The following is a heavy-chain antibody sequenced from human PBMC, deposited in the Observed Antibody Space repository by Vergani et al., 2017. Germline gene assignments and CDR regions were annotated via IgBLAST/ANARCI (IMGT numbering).Heavy chain of an antibody. CDR1: GGLFRGYY. V-gene: IGHV4-34*02. Sequence: QVQLQQSGAGLLKPSETLSLMCGLYGGLFRGYYWSWIRQSPWKGLEWIGEIDHSGSANYNPSLKTRVIISVDTSKNQFSLKLTSVTAADTAVYYCARHGPGYYHYYMHVWGKGTTVTVSS. CDR2: IDHSGSA. CDR3: ARHGPGYYHYYMHV. D-gene: IGHD2-8*01. J-gene: IGHJ6*03.